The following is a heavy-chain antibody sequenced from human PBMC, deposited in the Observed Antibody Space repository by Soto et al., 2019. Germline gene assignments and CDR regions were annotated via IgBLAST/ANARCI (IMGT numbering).Heavy chain of an antibody. J-gene: IGHJ4*02. CDR2: IYYNGSP. D-gene: IGHD6-13*01. V-gene: IGHV4-31*01. CDR3: ARQNPYSVRSYYFDF. CDR1: GGSISTGGFY. Sequence: TLSLTWSASGGSISTGGFYWGWVRQHPAKGLEWIGYIYYNGSPHYNPALKSPVTISEHKSQNQVSLALRSFTAADTAVYYCARQNPYSVRSYYFDFWGQGILVTVYS.